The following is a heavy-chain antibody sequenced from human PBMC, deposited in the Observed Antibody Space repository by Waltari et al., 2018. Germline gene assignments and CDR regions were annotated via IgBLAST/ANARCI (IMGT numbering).Heavy chain of an antibody. D-gene: IGHD2-15*01. V-gene: IGHV1-69*08. J-gene: IGHJ4*02. Sequence: QVQLVQSGAEVKKPGSSVKVSCKASGGTFSSYTISWVRQAPGQGLEWMGRIIPILGIANYAQKFQGRVTMTADKSTSTAYMELSSLRSEDTAVYYCARDGCSGGSCYSFYYFDYWGQGTLVTVSS. CDR3: ARDGCSGGSCYSFYYFDY. CDR2: IIPILGIA. CDR1: GGTFSSYT.